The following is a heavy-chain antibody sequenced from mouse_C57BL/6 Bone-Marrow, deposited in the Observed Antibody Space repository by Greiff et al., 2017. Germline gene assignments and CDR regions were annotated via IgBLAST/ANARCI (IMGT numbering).Heavy chain of an antibody. D-gene: IGHD4-1*01. Sequence: VQLQQSGAELARPGASVTLSCKASGYTFTSYGISWVKQRPGQGLEWIGEIYPRSGNTSYNEKFKGKATLTADKSSSTAYMELRSLTSEDSAVYFCARRTGTFAYWGQGTLVTVSA. CDR1: GYTFTSYG. CDR2: IYPRSGNT. J-gene: IGHJ3*01. CDR3: ARRTGTFAY. V-gene: IGHV1-81*01.